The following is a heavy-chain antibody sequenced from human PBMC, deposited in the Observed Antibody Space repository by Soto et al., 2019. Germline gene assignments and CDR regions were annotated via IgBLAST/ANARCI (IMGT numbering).Heavy chain of an antibody. D-gene: IGHD3-16*01. Sequence: GASVKVSCKASGGTFSSYAISWVRQAPGQGLEWMGGIIPIFGTANYAQKFQGRVTITADESTSTAYMELSSLRSEDTAGYYCAKDGGVPSIAGRAVGGQGTTVTVSS. J-gene: IGHJ6*02. CDR3: AKDGGVPSIAGRAV. V-gene: IGHV1-69*13. CDR1: GGTFSSYA. CDR2: IIPIFGTA.